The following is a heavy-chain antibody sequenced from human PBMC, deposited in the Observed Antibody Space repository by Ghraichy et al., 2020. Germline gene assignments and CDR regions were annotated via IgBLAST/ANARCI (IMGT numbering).Heavy chain of an antibody. CDR1: GFTFDDYA. Sequence: GGSLRLSCAASGFTFDDYAMHWVRQAPGKGLEWVSLISGDGGSTYYADSVKGRFTISRDNSKNSLYLQMNSLRTEDTALYYCAKDMGKSVRGVIVNYYYYGMDVWGQGTTVTVSS. J-gene: IGHJ6*02. CDR3: AKDMGKSVRGVIVNYYYYGMDV. CDR2: ISGDGGST. V-gene: IGHV3-43*02. D-gene: IGHD3-10*01.